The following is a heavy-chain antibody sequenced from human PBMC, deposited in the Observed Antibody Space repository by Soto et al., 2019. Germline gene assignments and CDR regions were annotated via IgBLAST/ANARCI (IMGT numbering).Heavy chain of an antibody. CDR3: AKEFYCISTSCRGFDY. J-gene: IGHJ4*02. CDR2: IYYSGST. V-gene: IGHV4-30-4*01. Sequence: PSEILSLTCTVSGGSISSGDYYWSWIRQPPGKGLEWIGYIYYSGSTYYNPSLKSRVTISVDTSKNQFSLKLSSVTAADTAVYYCAKEFYCISTSCRGFDYWGQGTLVTVSS. CDR1: GGSISSGDYY. D-gene: IGHD2-2*01.